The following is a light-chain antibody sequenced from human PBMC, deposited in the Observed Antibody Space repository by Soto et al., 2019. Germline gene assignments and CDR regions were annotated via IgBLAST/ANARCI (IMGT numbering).Light chain of an antibody. V-gene: IGKV3-11*01. J-gene: IGKJ1*01. CDR3: QQRSNWPRGT. Sequence: VVLTQSPATLSLSPGERATLSCRASQSVSSYLAWYQQKPGQAPSLLIYDASNRATGIPARFSGSGSGTDFTLTISSLEPEDFAVYYCQQRSNWPRGTFGQGTKVDI. CDR2: DAS. CDR1: QSVSSY.